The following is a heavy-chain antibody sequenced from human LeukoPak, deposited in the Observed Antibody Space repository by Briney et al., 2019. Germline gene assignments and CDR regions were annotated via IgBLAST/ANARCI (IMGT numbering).Heavy chain of an antibody. V-gene: IGHV3-48*01. CDR3: GRGRVITMVRGVLVY. CDR2: ISSSSSTI. J-gene: IGHJ4*02. D-gene: IGHD3-10*01. CDR1: GFTFSSYS. Sequence: GGSLRLSCAASGFTFSSYSMNWVRQAPGKGLEWVSYISSSSSTIYYADSVKGRFTISRDNAKNSLYLQMNSLRAEDTAVYYCGRGRVITMVRGVLVYWGQGTLVTVSS.